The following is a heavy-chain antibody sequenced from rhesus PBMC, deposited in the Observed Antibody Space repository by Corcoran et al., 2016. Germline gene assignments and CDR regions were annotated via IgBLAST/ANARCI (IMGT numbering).Heavy chain of an antibody. CDR1: GGSISSSY. V-gene: IGHV4-169*01. CDR3: ARAGRYSGSYYALDY. Sequence: QLQLQESGPGLVKPSETLSVTCAVSGGSISSSYWSWIRQAPGKGLEWIGYIYGSVRTPNSTPSRKIRVTLSVATSKNLLSLKLSSVTAADTAVYYCARAGRYSGSYYALDYWGQGVLVTVSS. D-gene: IGHD3-16*01. J-gene: IGHJ4*01. CDR2: IYGSVRTP.